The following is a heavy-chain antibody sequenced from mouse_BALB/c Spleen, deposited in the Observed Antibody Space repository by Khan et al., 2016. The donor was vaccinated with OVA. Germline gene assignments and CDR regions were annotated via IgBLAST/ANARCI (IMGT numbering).Heavy chain of an antibody. J-gene: IGHJ3*01. CDR3: ARGYFGNYEFAY. CDR1: GYTFTSYW. D-gene: IGHD2-1*01. Sequence: QVQLKQSGAELVKPGASVKLSCKTSGYTFTSYWIQWVKQRPGQGLGWIGQIFPGTGTTYYNENFKGKATLTVDTSSSTAYMQLSSLTSDDSAVYCCARGYFGNYEFAYWGQGTLVTVSP. CDR2: IFPGTGTT. V-gene: IGHV1S132*01.